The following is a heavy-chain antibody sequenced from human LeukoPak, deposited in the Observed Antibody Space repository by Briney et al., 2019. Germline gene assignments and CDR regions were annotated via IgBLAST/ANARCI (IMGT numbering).Heavy chain of an antibody. V-gene: IGHV3-23*01. CDR1: GFSFSTYA. Sequence: TGGSLRLSCAASGFSFSTYAMSWVRRAPAGALEWVSSIRGGGETLYADSVRGRFTLSRDSSRNTVYLQLNNLRVEDTAMYYCAKANWVSNADAVWWGQGTLVTVSS. D-gene: IGHD1-1*01. J-gene: IGHJ4*02. CDR3: AKANWVSNADAVW. CDR2: IRGGGET.